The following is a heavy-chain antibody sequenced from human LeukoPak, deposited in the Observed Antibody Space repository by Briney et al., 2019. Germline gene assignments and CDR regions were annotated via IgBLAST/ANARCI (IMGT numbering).Heavy chain of an antibody. CDR2: ISAYNGNT. D-gene: IGHD3-10*01. J-gene: IGHJ4*02. CDR1: GYTFTSYY. V-gene: IGHV1-18*04. CDR3: ARDGLGGSGSPFDY. Sequence: GASVKVSCKASGYTFTSYYMHWVRQAPGQGLEWMGWISAYNGNTNYAQKLQGRVTMTTDTSTSTAYMELRSLRSDDTAVYYCARDGLGGSGSPFDYWGQGTLVTVSS.